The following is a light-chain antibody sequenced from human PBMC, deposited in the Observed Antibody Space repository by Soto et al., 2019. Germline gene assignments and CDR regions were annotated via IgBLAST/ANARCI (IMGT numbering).Light chain of an antibody. CDR2: GAS. CDR1: QSVSSNY. V-gene: IGKV3-20*01. J-gene: IGKJ2*01. Sequence: EIVLTQSPGTLSLSPGEGATLSCRASQSVSSNYLAWYQQKPGQAPRLLIYGASSRAAGIPGKFSGSGSGTDFTLTISRLEPEDFAVYSCQHYDSSPTFGLGTRLEIK. CDR3: QHYDSSPT.